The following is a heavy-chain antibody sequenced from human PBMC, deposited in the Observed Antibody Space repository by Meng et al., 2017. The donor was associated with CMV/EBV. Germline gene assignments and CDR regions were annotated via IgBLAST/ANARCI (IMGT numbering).Heavy chain of an antibody. J-gene: IGHJ5*02. CDR3: AKSGKPRERTYYDFWSGYTYNWFDP. Sequence: SLKISCAASGFTFSSYWMSWVRQAPGKGLEWVSVISWNSGSIGYADSVKGRFTISRDNAKNSLYLQMNSLIAEDTALYYCAKSGKPRERTYYDFWSGYTYNWFDPWGQGTLVTVSS. CDR2: ISWNSGSI. D-gene: IGHD3-3*01. V-gene: IGHV3-9*01. CDR1: GFTFSSYW.